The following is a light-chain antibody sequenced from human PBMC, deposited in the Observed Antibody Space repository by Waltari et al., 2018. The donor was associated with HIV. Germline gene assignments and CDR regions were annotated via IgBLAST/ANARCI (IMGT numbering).Light chain of an antibody. J-gene: IGLJ7*01. CDR1: SGSIASTF. V-gene: IGLV6-57*01. CDR3: QSYDNNNVV. CDR2: ENN. Sequence: NFMLTQPHSVSESSGNTVTISCTRSSGSIASTFVQWYQQRPGSSPTNLIYENNQRRSGVPDRFSGSIDSSSNSASLTISGLKTEDEADYYCQSYDNNNVVFGGGTQLTVL.